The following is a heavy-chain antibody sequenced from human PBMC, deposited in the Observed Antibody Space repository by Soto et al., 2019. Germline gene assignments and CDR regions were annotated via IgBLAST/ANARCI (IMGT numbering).Heavy chain of an antibody. Sequence: SVKVSCKASGGTFSSYTISWVRQAPGQGLEWMGRIIPILGIANYAQKFQGRVTITADKSTSTAYMELSSLRSEDTAVYYCAVVVAATPAFNWFDPWGQGTLVTSPQ. CDR1: GGTFSSYT. J-gene: IGHJ5*02. CDR2: IIPILGIA. CDR3: AVVVAATPAFNWFDP. D-gene: IGHD2-15*01. V-gene: IGHV1-69*02.